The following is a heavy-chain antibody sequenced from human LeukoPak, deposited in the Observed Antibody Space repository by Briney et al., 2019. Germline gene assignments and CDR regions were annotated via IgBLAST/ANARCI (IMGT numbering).Heavy chain of an antibody. J-gene: IGHJ4*02. D-gene: IGHD7-27*01. Sequence: PGGSLRLSCAASGFTFSSYSMNWVRQAPGKGLEWVSYISSSSSSIYYADSVKGRFTISRDNAKNSLYLQMNSLRAEDTAVYYCAKVQLGIGVDYWGQGTLVTVSS. CDR2: ISSSSSSI. CDR3: AKVQLGIGVDY. CDR1: GFTFSSYS. V-gene: IGHV3-48*01.